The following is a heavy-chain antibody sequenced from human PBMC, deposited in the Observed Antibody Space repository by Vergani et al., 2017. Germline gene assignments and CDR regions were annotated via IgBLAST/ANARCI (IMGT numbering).Heavy chain of an antibody. J-gene: IGHJ4*02. CDR3: ARLRAVAGTYYFDY. D-gene: IGHD6-19*01. V-gene: IGHV4-39*01. Sequence: QLQLQESGPGLVKPSETLSLTCTVSGGSISSSSYYWGWIRQPPGKGLEWIGCIYYSGSTYYNPSLKSRVTISVDTSKNQFSLKLSSVTAADTAVYYCARLRAVAGTYYFDYWGQGTLVTVSS. CDR1: GGSISSSSYY. CDR2: IYYSGST.